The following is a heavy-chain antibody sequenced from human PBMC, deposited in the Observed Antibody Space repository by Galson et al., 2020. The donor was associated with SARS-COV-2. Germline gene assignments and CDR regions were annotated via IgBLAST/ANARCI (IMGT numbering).Heavy chain of an antibody. J-gene: IGHJ4*02. CDR3: ARGDMRNDYFDY. Sequence: ALHGESLKISCAASGFTFSSYWMHWVRQAPGKGLVWVSRIYSEGSSTSYADSVKGRFTISGDDAKNTLYLHMRSLRAEDTAVYYCARGDMRNDYFDYWGQGTLVTVSS. D-gene: IGHD3-16*01. V-gene: IGHV3-74*01. CDR2: IYSEGSST. CDR1: GFTFSSYW.